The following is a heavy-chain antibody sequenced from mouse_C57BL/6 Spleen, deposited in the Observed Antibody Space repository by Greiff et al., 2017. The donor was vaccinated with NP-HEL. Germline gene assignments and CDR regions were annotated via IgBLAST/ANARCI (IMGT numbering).Heavy chain of an antibody. D-gene: IGHD1-1*01. CDR3: ARQDYGSSYMDY. CDR2: IYPGAGDT. Sequence: QVHVKQSGPELVKPGASVKISCKASGYAFSSSWMNWVKQRPGRGLEWIGRIYPGAGDTNYNGKFKGKATLTADKSSSTAYMRLNILTSEDSAVYFCARQDYGSSYMDYWGQGTTLTVSS. V-gene: IGHV1-82*01. CDR1: GYAFSSSW. J-gene: IGHJ2*01.